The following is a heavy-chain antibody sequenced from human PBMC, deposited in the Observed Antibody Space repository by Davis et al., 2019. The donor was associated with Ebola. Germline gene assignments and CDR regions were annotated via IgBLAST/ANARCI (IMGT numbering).Heavy chain of an antibody. CDR2: INSDGSII. J-gene: IGHJ4*02. D-gene: IGHD3-10*01. CDR3: ARDGENYSDLDY. Sequence: GESLKISCAASRFTFSNYWMHWVRQAPGKGLVWVSRINSDGSIITYADSVKGRFTISRDNAKNTLFLQMNSLRAEDSAVYYCARDGENYSDLDYWGQGTLVTVSS. V-gene: IGHV3-74*01. CDR1: RFTFSNYW.